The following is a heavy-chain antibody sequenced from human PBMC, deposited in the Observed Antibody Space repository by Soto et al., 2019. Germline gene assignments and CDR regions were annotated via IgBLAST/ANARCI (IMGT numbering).Heavy chain of an antibody. D-gene: IGHD5-12*01. V-gene: IGHV4-31*03. J-gene: IGHJ6*02. CDR3: ARDRIVVATTEGGDYYGMDV. CDR2: IYYSGST. CDR1: GGSISSGGYY. Sequence: QVQLQESGPGLVKPSQTLSLTCTVSGGSISSGGYYWSWIRQHPGKGLEWIGYIYYSGSTYYNPSLKSRVNISVDTSKNQFSLKLSSVTAADTAVYYCARDRIVVATTEGGDYYGMDVWGQGTTVTVSS.